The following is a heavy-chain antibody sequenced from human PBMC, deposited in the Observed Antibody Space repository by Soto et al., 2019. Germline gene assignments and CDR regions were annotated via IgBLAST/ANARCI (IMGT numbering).Heavy chain of an antibody. Sequence: GGSLRLSCAASGFTVSSNYMSWVRQAPGKGLEWVSVIYSGGSTYYADSVKGRFTISRDNSKNTLYLQMNSLGAEDTAVYYCARIAVWDGDYIVDYWGQGTLVTVSS. J-gene: IGHJ4*02. V-gene: IGHV3-66*01. CDR3: ARIAVWDGDYIVDY. CDR1: GFTVSSNY. CDR2: IYSGGST. D-gene: IGHD4-17*01.